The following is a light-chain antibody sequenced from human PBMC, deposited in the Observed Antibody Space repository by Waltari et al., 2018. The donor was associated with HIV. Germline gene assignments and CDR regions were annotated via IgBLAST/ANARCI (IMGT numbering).Light chain of an antibody. V-gene: IGKV1-39*01. Sequence: DIQMTQSPSSLSASVGHRVTITSRASTTISSYFNWDEQKTGKAPNLLIYAASCLQRRVPSRFSGSGSATDFTLTIRGLQPEDFATYYGHQSYSVPRTFGQGTKVEIK. CDR2: AAS. CDR1: TTISSY. J-gene: IGKJ1*01. CDR3: HQSYSVPRT.